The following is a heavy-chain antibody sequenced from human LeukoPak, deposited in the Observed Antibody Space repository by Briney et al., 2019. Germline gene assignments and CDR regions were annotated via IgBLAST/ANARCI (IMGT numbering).Heavy chain of an antibody. J-gene: IGHJ4*02. CDR2: ISYHGRDQ. V-gene: IGHV3-30*14. D-gene: IGHD3-22*01. Sequence: GGSLRLSCAASGFIFSTYAMHWVRQAPGKGLEWVAVISYHGRDQYYADSVKGRFTISRDKSTNTLFLQMNSLRAEDTAVYYCATEGDSSGYYDYWGQGTLVTVSS. CDR3: ATEGDSSGYYDY. CDR1: GFIFSTYA.